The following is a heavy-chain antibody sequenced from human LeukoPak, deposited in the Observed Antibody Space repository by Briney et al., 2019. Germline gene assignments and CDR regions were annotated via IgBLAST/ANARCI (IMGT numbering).Heavy chain of an antibody. V-gene: IGHV3-43*01. J-gene: IGHJ4*02. D-gene: IGHD3-22*01. CDR2: ISWDGGST. CDR3: AKERGGLNYYDKTGFDY. Sequence: GGSLRLSCAASGFTFDDYTMHWVRQAPGKGLEWVSLISWDGGSTYYADSVKGRFTISRDNSKNSLYLQMNSLRTEDTALYYCAKERGGLNYYDKTGFDYWGQGTLVTVSS. CDR1: GFTFDDYT.